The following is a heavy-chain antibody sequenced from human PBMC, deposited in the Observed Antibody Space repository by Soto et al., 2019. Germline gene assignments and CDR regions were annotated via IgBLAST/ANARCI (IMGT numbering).Heavy chain of an antibody. D-gene: IGHD6-19*01. CDR2: INHSGST. V-gene: IGHV4-34*01. CDR3: ARLAVAASRFYYYYGMDV. CDR1: GDSVSSGRYY. Sequence: SETLSLTCSVSGDSVSSGRYYWSWIRQPPGKGLEWIGEINHSGSTNYNPSLKSRVTISVDTSKNQFSLKLSSVTAADTAVYYCARLAVAASRFYYYYGMDVWGQGTTVTVSS. J-gene: IGHJ6*02.